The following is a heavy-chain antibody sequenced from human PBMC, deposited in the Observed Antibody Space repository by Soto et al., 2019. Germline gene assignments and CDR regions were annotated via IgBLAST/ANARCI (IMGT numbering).Heavy chain of an antibody. CDR1: GFTVSSNY. J-gene: IGHJ5*02. CDR2: IYSGGST. V-gene: IGHV3-53*01. D-gene: IGHD4-17*01. CDR3: ARVADYAAKA. Sequence: EVQLVESGGGLIQPGGSLRLSCAASGFTVSSNYMSWVRQAPGKGLEGVSIIYSGGSTYYADSVKGRFTISRDNSKNKLHLQMNSPRAEDTAVDYCARVADYAAKAWGQGNLVTVSS.